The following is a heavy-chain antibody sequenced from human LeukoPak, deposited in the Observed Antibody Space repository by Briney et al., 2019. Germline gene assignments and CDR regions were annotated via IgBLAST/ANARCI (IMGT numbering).Heavy chain of an antibody. CDR1: GYSISSGYY. CDR2: IYYSGST. V-gene: IGHV4-31*03. Sequence: SETLSLTCTVSGYSISSGYYWNWIRQHPGKGLEWIGYIYYSGSTYYSPSLKSRVSISIDTSKNQFSLKLSSVSAADTAVYYCARDGASSSTGWFDPWGQGTLVTVSS. D-gene: IGHD6-13*01. CDR3: ARDGASSSTGWFDP. J-gene: IGHJ5*02.